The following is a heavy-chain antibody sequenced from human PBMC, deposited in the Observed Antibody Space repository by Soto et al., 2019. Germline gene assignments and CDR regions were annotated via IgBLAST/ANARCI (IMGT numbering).Heavy chain of an antibody. CDR2: ISYDGSNK. CDR1: GFTFSSYG. J-gene: IGHJ4*02. V-gene: IGHV3-30*18. D-gene: IGHD6-13*01. CDR3: SKGSSTWWYPFLDY. Sequence: QVQLVESGGGVVQPGRSLRLSCAASGFTFSSYGMHWVRQAPGKGLEWVAVISYDGSNKNYADSVKGRFTISRDNSKNTLYLQMNSLRTEDTAVYYCSKGSSTWWYPFLDYWGQGTLVTVSS.